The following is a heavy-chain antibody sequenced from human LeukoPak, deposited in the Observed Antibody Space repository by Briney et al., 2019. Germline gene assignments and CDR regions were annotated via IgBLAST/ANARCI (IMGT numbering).Heavy chain of an antibody. CDR2: ISGSGGST. D-gene: IGHD3-3*01. V-gene: IGHV3-23*01. CDR1: GFTFSSYA. Sequence: GRSLRLFCAASGFTFSSYAMSWVRQAPGKGLEWVSAISGSGGSTYYADSVKGRFTISRDNSKNTLYLQMNSLRAEDTAVYYCAKRNRIFYYFDYWGQGTLVTVSS. J-gene: IGHJ4*02. CDR3: AKRNRIFYYFDY.